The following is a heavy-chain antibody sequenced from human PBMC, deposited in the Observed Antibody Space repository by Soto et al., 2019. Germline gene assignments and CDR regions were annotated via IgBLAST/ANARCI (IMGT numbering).Heavy chain of an antibody. CDR1: GYSFTSYW. CDR2: IDPSDSYT. J-gene: IGHJ4*02. V-gene: IGHV5-10-1*01. CDR3: ARQIYDSDTGPNFQYYFDS. Sequence: GESLKISCKGSGYSFTSYWISWVRQMPGKGLEWMGRIDPSDSYTNYSPSFQGHVTISATKSITTVSLQWSSLRASDTAMYYCARQIYDSDTGPNFQYYFDSWGQGTPVTVSS. D-gene: IGHD3-22*01.